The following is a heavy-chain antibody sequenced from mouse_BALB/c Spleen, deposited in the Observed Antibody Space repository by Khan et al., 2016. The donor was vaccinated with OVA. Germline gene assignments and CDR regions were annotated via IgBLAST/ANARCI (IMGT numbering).Heavy chain of an antibody. V-gene: IGHV1-20*02. CDR2: INPHIGET. D-gene: IGHD1-1*01. J-gene: IGHJ2*01. Sequence: EVQLQQSGPELVKPGASVKISCKASGYSFTGYFMNWVMQSHGKSLEWIGRINPHIGETFYNQKFKGKAILTVDEYTRTVHMELRSLASEDSAVYYCARKNGSDFDYWGQGTTLTVSS. CDR1: GYSFTGYF. CDR3: ARKNGSDFDY.